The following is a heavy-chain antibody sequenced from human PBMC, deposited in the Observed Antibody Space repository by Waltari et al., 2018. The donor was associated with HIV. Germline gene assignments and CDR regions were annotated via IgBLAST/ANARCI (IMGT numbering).Heavy chain of an antibody. CDR3: AKAISRIGVTEYYFDY. D-gene: IGHD6-19*01. CDR1: GFSCDAYA. J-gene: IGHJ4*02. CDR2: ISGNSGRI. V-gene: IGHV3-9*01. Sequence: VQLVESGGGMVQPGRSLRLSCAAAGFSCDAYARHWVRQAPGKGLEWVSGISGNSGRIGYADSVKGRFTISRDNAKNSLYLQMNSLRFEDTALYYCAKAISRIGVTEYYFDYWGQGTLVTVSS.